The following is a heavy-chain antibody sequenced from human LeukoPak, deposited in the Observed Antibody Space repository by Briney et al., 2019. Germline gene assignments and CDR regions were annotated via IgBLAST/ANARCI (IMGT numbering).Heavy chain of an antibody. J-gene: IGHJ6*03. D-gene: IGHD3-3*01. Sequence: PSETLSLTCTVSGGSISSYYWSWIRQPAGKGLEWIGRIYTSGSTNYNPSLKSRVTMSVDTSKNQFSLKLSSVTAADTAVYYCARDYTIFGVVITGNYYMDVWGKGTTVTVSS. CDR2: IYTSGST. CDR1: GGSISSYY. V-gene: IGHV4-4*07. CDR3: ARDYTIFGVVITGNYYMDV.